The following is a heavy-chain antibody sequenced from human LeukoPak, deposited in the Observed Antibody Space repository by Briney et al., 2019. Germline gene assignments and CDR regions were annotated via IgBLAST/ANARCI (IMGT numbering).Heavy chain of an antibody. Sequence: PGGSLRLSCAASGFTVSSNYMSWVRQAPGTGLEWVSVIYSGGSTYYADFVKGRFTISRDNSKNTLYLQMNSLRAEDTAVYYCAREARWVRGPSDYWGQGTLVTVSS. V-gene: IGHV3-66*01. J-gene: IGHJ4*02. D-gene: IGHD3-10*01. CDR2: IYSGGST. CDR3: AREARWVRGPSDY. CDR1: GFTVSSNY.